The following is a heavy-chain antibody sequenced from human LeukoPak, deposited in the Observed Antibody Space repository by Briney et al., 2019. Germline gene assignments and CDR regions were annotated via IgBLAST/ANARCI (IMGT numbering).Heavy chain of an antibody. Sequence: PGGSLRLSCAASGFTFSSYSMNWVRQAPGKGLEWVSYISSSSTIYYADSVKGRFTISRDNAKNSLYLQMNSLRDEDTAVYYCARSWIAAADPTEYFQHWGQGTLVTVSS. CDR2: ISSSSTI. D-gene: IGHD6-13*01. CDR3: ARSWIAAADPTEYFQH. J-gene: IGHJ1*01. CDR1: GFTFSSYS. V-gene: IGHV3-48*02.